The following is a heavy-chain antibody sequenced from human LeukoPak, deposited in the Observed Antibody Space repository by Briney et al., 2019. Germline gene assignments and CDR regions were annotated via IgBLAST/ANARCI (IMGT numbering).Heavy chain of an antibody. CDR2: IYYSGST. Sequence: PSETLSLTCTVSGGSISSYYWSWIRQPPGKGLEWIGYIYYSGSTNYNPSLKSRVTISVDTSKNQFSLKLSSVTAADTAVYYCARANTNYYYGMDVWGQGTTVTVSS. J-gene: IGHJ6*02. CDR3: ARANTNYYYGMDV. D-gene: IGHD3-3*01. V-gene: IGHV4-59*01. CDR1: GGSISSYY.